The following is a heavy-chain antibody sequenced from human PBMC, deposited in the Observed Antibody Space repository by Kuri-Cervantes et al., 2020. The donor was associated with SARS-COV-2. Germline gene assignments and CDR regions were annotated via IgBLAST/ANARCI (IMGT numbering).Heavy chain of an antibody. V-gene: IGHV3-33*08. CDR3: ARDLFGWSDGSWMDV. CDR2: IWFDGSHK. J-gene: IGHJ6*04. Sequence: GGSLRLSCAVSGFTFSSYGMHWVRQAPGKGLEWVAVIWFDGSHKYYADSVKGRFSISRDNSKNMLYLQMNSLRVEDTAVCYCARDLFGWSDGSWMDVWGKGTTVTVSS. CDR1: GFTFSSYG. D-gene: IGHD1-1*01.